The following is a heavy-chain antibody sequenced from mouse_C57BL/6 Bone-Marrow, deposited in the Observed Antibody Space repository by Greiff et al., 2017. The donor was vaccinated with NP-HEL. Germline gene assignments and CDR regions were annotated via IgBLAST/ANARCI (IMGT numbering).Heavy chain of an antibody. CDR2: IYPGDGDT. J-gene: IGHJ4*01. CDR3: ASSPYYDNYDAMDY. Sequence: QVQLQQSGPELVKPGASVKISCKASGYAFSSSWMNWVKQRPGKGLEWIGRIYPGDGDTNYNGKFKGKATLTADKSSSTADMQLSSLTSEDSTVYFCASSPYYDNYDAMDYRGQGTSVTVSS. D-gene: IGHD2-10*01. CDR1: GYAFSSSW. V-gene: IGHV1-82*01.